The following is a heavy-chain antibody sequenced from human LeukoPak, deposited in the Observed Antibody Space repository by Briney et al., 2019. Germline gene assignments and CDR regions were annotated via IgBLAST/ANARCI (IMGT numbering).Heavy chain of an antibody. Sequence: XXXXXIGXVRQMPGKGLEWMGIIYPGDSDTRYSPSFQGQVTISADKSISTAYLQWSSLKASDTAMYYCARHQFHYYGMDVWGQGTTVTVSS. D-gene: IGHD5-24*01. CDR3: ARHQFHYYGMDV. J-gene: IGHJ6*02. V-gene: IGHV5-51*01. CDR2: IYPGDSDT. CDR1: XXXXX.